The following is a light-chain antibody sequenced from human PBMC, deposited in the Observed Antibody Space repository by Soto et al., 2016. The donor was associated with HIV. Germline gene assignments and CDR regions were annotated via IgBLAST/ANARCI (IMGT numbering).Light chain of an antibody. CDR1: QSISTY. CDR2: DAS. CDR3: QQYNSYSWT. J-gene: IGKJ1*01. V-gene: IGKV1-39*01. Sequence: DIQMTQSPSSLSLSIGDRVSITCRASQSISTYLHWYQQKPGRAPKLLIYDASSLQSGVPSRFSGRGSGTDFTLTISDLQHEDLATYYCQQYNSYSWTFGQGTKVEIK.